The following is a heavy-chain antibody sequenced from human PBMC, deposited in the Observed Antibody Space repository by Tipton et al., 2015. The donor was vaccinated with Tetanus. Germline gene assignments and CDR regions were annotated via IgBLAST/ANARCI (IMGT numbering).Heavy chain of an antibody. CDR3: ARASGYSYGPRNYFDY. D-gene: IGHD5-18*01. Sequence: QSGAEVKKPGASVKVACKASGYTFSTYDINWVRQAAGQGLEWMGWMNPNSANTAYAQKFQGRVTMTSDTATGTAYMELSSLTSDDTAVYYCARASGYSYGPRNYFDYWGQGTLVTVSS. J-gene: IGHJ4*02. CDR2: MNPNSANT. V-gene: IGHV1-8*01. CDR1: GYTFSTYD.